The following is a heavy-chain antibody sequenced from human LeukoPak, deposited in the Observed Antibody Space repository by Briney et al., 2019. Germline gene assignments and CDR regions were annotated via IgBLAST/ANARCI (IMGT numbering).Heavy chain of an antibody. V-gene: IGHV4-39*07. Sequence: PSETLSLTCTVSGGSISSSSYYWGWIRQPPGKGLEWIGSIYYSGSTYYNPSLKSRVTISVDTSKNQFSLKLSSVTAADTVVYYCARGGVLRYFDWLFPPYYYYYMDVWGKGTTVTVTS. CDR2: IYYSGST. CDR1: GGSISSSSYY. D-gene: IGHD3-9*01. CDR3: ARGGVLRYFDWLFPPYYYYYMDV. J-gene: IGHJ6*03.